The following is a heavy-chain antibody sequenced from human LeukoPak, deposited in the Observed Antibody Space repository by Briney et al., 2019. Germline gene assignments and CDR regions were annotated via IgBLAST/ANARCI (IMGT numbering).Heavy chain of an antibody. CDR2: ILSKTSGGTT. CDR3: ADYYASGSYPP. V-gene: IGHV3-15*07. CDR1: GFSFSNAW. Sequence: GGSLRLSCAASGFSFSNAWMNWVRQAPGKGLEWVGRILSKTSGGTTDYATPVKGRFTISRDDSKNMLYLHMNSLQIEDTAVYYCADYYASGSYPPWGQGTLVTVSS. D-gene: IGHD3-10*01. J-gene: IGHJ5*02.